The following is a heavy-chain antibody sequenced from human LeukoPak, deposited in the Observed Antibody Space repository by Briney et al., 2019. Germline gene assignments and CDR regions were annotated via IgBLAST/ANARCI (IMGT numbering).Heavy chain of an antibody. D-gene: IGHD3-22*01. CDR3: ARDTPWDYYDSSGPNSDYGMDV. Sequence: GGSLRLSCAASGFTFSSYWMSWVRQAPGKGLEWVANIKQDGSEKYYVDPVKGRFTISRDNAKNSLYLQMKSLRAEDTAVYYCARDTPWDYYDSSGPNSDYGMDVWGQGTTVTVSS. V-gene: IGHV3-7*01. J-gene: IGHJ6*02. CDR2: IKQDGSEK. CDR1: GFTFSSYW.